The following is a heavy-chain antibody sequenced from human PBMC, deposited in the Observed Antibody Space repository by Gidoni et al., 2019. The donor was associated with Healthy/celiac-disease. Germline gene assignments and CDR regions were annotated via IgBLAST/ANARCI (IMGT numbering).Heavy chain of an antibody. D-gene: IGHD5-12*01. Sequence: GKGLEWVAVISYDGSNKYYADSVKGRFTISRDNSKNTLYLQMNSLRAEDTAVYYCAKGEEATITYYYYYGMDVWGQGTTVTVSS. CDR3: AKGEEATITYYYYYGMDV. V-gene: IGHV3-30*18. CDR2: ISYDGSNK. J-gene: IGHJ6*02.